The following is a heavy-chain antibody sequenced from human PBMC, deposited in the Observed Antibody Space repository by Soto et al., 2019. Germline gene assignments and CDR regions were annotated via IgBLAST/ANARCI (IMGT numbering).Heavy chain of an antibody. V-gene: IGHV3-33*01. D-gene: IGHD6-19*01. Sequence: PGGSLRLSCAASGFTFSSYGMYWVRQAPGKGLEWVAVIWYDGSNKYYADSVKGRFTISRDNSKNTLYLQMNSLRAEDTAVYYRARDTVAGTLYYFDYWGQGTLVTVSS. CDR1: GFTFSSYG. CDR2: IWYDGSNK. J-gene: IGHJ4*02. CDR3: ARDTVAGTLYYFDY.